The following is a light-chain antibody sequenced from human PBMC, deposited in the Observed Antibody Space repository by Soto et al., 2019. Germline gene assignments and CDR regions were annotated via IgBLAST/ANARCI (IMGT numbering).Light chain of an antibody. V-gene: IGLV3-21*02. CDR1: NIGSKT. CDR2: DDS. J-gene: IGLJ2*01. CDR3: QVWDTSRVV. Sequence: SYVVTQPPSVSLTPGQTARIACGGSNIGSKTVHWYQQKPGQAPVLVVFDDSDRPSGIPDRFAGSNSGNTATLTISRVEAEDEDDYYCQVWDTSRVVFGGGTKLTVL.